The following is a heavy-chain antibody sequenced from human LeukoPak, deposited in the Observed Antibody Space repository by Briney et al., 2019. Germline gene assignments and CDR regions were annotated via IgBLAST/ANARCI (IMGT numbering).Heavy chain of an antibody. D-gene: IGHD5-18*01. J-gene: IGHJ6*03. CDR3: ASQRGYSYGYYYYYMDV. V-gene: IGHV3-53*01. CDR1: GFTVSSSY. CDR2: IYSGGST. Sequence: PGGSLRLSCAASGFTVSSSYMSWVRQAPGRGLELVSVIYSGGSTYYADSVKGRFTISRDNSKNTLYLQMNSLRAEDTAVYYCASQRGYSYGYYYYYMDVWGKGTTVTVSS.